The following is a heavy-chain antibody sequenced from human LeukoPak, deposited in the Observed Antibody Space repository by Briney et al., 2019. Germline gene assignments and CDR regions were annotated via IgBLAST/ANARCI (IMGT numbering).Heavy chain of an antibody. CDR3: AKCGAASRTTCQESAFDM. CDR2: VNGSGVVT. D-gene: IGHD1-14*01. V-gene: IGHV3-23*01. CDR1: GFTFSNNA. Sequence: GGSLRLSCAASGFTFSNNAMSWVRQAPGKGLEWVSTVNGSGVVTHYAASVRGRFTISRDNSKNTLYLEMNSLRVEDTAVYCAKCGAASRTTCQESAFDMWGQGTMVTVSS. J-gene: IGHJ3*02.